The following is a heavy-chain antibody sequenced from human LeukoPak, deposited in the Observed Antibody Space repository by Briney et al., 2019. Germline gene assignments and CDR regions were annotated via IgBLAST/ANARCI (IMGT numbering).Heavy chain of an antibody. D-gene: IGHD3-9*01. CDR1: GYTLTEVS. V-gene: IGHV1-24*01. J-gene: IGHJ4*02. CDR3: ATVTRDILTGSTGAIDY. CDR2: FDPEPGEI. Sequence: GASVKVSCKVSGYTLTEVSMHWVRQAPGKGLEWLGGFDPEPGEIIYAQKFQGRVTMTEDTSTDTAYMEVTSLRSEDTAVYYCATVTRDILTGSTGAIDYWGQGTLVTVSS.